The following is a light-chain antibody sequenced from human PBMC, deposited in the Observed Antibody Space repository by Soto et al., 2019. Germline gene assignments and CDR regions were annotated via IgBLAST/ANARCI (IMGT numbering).Light chain of an antibody. Sequence: SQSPATLSVSPTEGATLSCRASQTVSRNLAWYQQKPGQAPRLLIYDASNMATGIPARFSGSGSGTDFTLTISSLEPEDFAGYYCQQRSNWPWTFGQGTKVDNK. J-gene: IGKJ1*01. V-gene: IGKV3-11*01. CDR3: QQRSNWPWT. CDR1: QTVSRN. CDR2: DAS.